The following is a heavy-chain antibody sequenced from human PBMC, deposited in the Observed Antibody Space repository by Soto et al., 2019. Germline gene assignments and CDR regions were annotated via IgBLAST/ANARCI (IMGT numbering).Heavy chain of an antibody. CDR3: AGQIFAADY. D-gene: IGHD3-9*01. CDR2: INPMFNST. Sequence: QVQLVQSGAEVKKPGSSVKVSCEAPGGTFDHAAITWVRQAPGQGLEWMGGINPMFNSTHYAQKFQGRVTITADAATSTAFMELRRLRSDDTAVYYCAGQIFAADYWGQGTLLVVSS. J-gene: IGHJ4*02. CDR1: GGTFDHAA. V-gene: IGHV1-69*01.